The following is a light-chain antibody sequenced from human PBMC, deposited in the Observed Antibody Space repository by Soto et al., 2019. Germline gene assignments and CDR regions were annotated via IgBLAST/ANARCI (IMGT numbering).Light chain of an antibody. Sequence: EIVLTQSPGTLSMSAGERATLSCRASQSVSSTYLAWYQQKPGQAPRLLIYGASSRATGIPDRFSGSGSGTGFTLTISRLEPEDFAVYYCQQYGSSAPITFGQGTRLEIK. V-gene: IGKV3-20*01. CDR1: QSVSSTY. CDR2: GAS. CDR3: QQYGSSAPIT. J-gene: IGKJ5*01.